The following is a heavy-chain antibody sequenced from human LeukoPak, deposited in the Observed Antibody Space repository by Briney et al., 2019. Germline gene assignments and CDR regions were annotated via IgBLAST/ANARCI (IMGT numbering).Heavy chain of an antibody. CDR1: GFTFSGSA. V-gene: IGHV3-73*01. CDR3: TRTTVDTAMVSN. D-gene: IGHD5-18*01. J-gene: IGHJ4*02. CDR2: IRSKANSYAT. Sequence: GGSLKLSCAASGFTFSGSAMHWVRQASGKGLEWVGRIRSKANSYATAYAASVKGRFTISRDDSKNTAYLQMNSLKTEDTAVYYCTRTTVDTAMVSNWGQGTLVTVSS.